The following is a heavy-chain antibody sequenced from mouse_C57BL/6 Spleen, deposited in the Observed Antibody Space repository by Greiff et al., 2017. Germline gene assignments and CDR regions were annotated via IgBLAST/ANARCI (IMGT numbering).Heavy chain of an antibody. Sequence: VQLQQSGAELVKPGASVKMSCKASGYTFTTYPIEWMKQNHGKSLEWIGNFHPYNDDTNYNEKFKGKATLTVEKSSSTVYLELSRLTSDDSAVYYCARGYEYDGDYYAMDYWGQGTSVTVSS. CDR3: ARGYEYDGDYYAMDY. V-gene: IGHV1-47*01. CDR1: GYTFTTYP. J-gene: IGHJ4*01. D-gene: IGHD2-4*01. CDR2: FHPYNDDT.